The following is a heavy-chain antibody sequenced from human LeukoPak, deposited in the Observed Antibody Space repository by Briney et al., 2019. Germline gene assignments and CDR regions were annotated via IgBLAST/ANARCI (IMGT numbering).Heavy chain of an antibody. CDR3: ARHAPRLVFDY. D-gene: IGHD6-6*01. Sequence: SETLSLTCTVSGGSISSYYWSWIRQPPGEGLEWIGYIYYSGSTYYNPSLKSRVTISVDTSKNQFSLKLSSVTAADTAVYYCARHAPRLVFDYWGQGTLVTVLS. V-gene: IGHV4-59*08. J-gene: IGHJ4*02. CDR1: GGSISSYY. CDR2: IYYSGST.